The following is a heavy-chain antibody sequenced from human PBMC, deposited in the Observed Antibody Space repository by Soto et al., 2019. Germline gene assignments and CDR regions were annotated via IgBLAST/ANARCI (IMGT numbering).Heavy chain of an antibody. CDR3: NRLYDDFWSGYLSGD. CDR2: IRSKAYGGTT. CDR1: AFTFGGYA. Sequence: GALRLYCTASAFTFGGYAMSSFRQAPGKGLEWVGFIRSKAYGGTTEYAASVKGRFTISRDDSKSIAYLQMNSLKTEDTAVYYCNRLYDDFWSGYLSGDCGQGTLVSVSS. J-gene: IGHJ4*02. V-gene: IGHV3-49*03. D-gene: IGHD3-3*01.